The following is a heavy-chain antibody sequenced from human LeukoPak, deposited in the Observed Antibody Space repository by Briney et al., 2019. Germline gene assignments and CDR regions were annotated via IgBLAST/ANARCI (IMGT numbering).Heavy chain of an antibody. V-gene: IGHV4-34*01. Sequence: SETLSPTCAVYGGSFSGYYWSWIRRPPGKGLEWIGEINHSGSTNYNPALKSRVTISVDTSKNQCSLKLSSVTAADTAVYYCARFRVGAPRRYFDYWGQGTLVTVSS. CDR1: GGSFSGYY. J-gene: IGHJ4*02. CDR2: INHSGST. D-gene: IGHD1-26*01. CDR3: ARFRVGAPRRYFDY.